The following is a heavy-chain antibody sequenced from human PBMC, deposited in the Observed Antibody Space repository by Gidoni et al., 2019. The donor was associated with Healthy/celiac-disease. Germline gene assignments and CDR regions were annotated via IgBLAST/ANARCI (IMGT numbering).Heavy chain of an antibody. CDR2: ISSSSSTI. CDR1: GFTFSSFS. CDR3: ARVSENDYGDYGGFDY. Sequence: EVQLVESGGGLVQPGGSLRLSCEASGFTFSSFSMNWVRQAPGKGLGWVSYISSSSSTIYYADSVKGRFTISRDNAKNSLYLQMNSLRAEDTAVYYCARVSENDYGDYGGFDYWGQGTLVTVSS. J-gene: IGHJ4*02. V-gene: IGHV3-48*04. D-gene: IGHD4-17*01.